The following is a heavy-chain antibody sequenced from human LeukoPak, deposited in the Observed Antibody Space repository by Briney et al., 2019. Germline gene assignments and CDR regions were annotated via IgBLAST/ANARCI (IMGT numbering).Heavy chain of an antibody. Sequence: GASVKVSCKASGYTFTSYYMHWVRQAPGQGLEWMGIINPSGGSTSYAQKFQGRVTMTRDMSTSTVYMELSSLRSEDTAVYYCARAAMVRGVITAYYYYYMDVWGKGTTVTVSS. CDR2: INPSGGST. CDR1: GYTFTSYY. CDR3: ARAAMVRGVITAYYYYYMDV. V-gene: IGHV1-46*01. J-gene: IGHJ6*03. D-gene: IGHD3-10*01.